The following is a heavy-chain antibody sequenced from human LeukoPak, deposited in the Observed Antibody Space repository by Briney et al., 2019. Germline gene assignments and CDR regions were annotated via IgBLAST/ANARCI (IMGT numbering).Heavy chain of an antibody. CDR1: GGPISSGGYS. Sequence: SQTLSLTCAVSGGPISSGGYSWSWIRQPPGKGLEWIGYIYHSGSTYFNPSLKSRVTISVDRSKNQFSLKLSSVTAADTAVYYCARARYFDLWGRGTLVTVSS. V-gene: IGHV4-30-2*01. CDR2: IYHSGST. J-gene: IGHJ2*01. CDR3: ARARYFDL.